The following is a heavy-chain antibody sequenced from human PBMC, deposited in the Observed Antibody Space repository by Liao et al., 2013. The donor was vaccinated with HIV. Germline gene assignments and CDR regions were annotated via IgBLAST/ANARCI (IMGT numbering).Heavy chain of an antibody. CDR2: IYTSGST. V-gene: IGHV4-61*02. Sequence: QVRLQESGPGLVKPSQTLSLTCTVSGDLIRRDNYYWTWIRQPAGKGLEWIGRIYTSGSTNYNPSLKSRVTISADTSKNQFSLKLSSVTAADTAVYYCSCSSWYGGPYYWGQGTLVTVSS. D-gene: IGHD6-13*01. CDR3: SCSSWYGGPYY. J-gene: IGHJ4*02. CDR1: GDLIRRDNYY.